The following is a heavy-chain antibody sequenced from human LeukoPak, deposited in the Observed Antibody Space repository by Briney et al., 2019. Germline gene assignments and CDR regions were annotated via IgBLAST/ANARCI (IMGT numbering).Heavy chain of an antibody. D-gene: IGHD6-6*01. Sequence: GGTLRLSCAASGFTFSIYGMSWVRQAPGKGLEWVSAISGSGGSTYYADSVKGRFTISRDNAKNSLYLQMNSLRAEDTAVYYCARDGAAPDFYYYFMDVWGKGTTVTVSS. J-gene: IGHJ6*03. V-gene: IGHV3-23*01. CDR1: GFTFSIYG. CDR3: ARDGAAPDFYYYFMDV. CDR2: ISGSGGST.